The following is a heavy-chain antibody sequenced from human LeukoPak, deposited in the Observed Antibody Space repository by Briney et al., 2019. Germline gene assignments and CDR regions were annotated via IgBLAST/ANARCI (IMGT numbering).Heavy chain of an antibody. D-gene: IGHD1-7*01. CDR2: IYYSGST. Sequence: SETLSLTCTVSSGSISSGDYYWSWIRQPPGKGLEWIGYIYYSGSTYYNPSLKSRVTISVDTSKNQFPLKLSSVTAADTAVYYCARDPTGTTGLDYWGQGTLVTVSS. V-gene: IGHV4-30-4*08. J-gene: IGHJ4*02. CDR3: ARDPTGTTGLDY. CDR1: SGSISSGDYY.